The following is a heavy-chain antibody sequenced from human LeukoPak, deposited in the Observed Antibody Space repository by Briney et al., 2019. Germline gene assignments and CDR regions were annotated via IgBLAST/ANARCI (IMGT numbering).Heavy chain of an antibody. CDR2: INPSGGST. Sequence: ASVKVSCKASGYTFTSYYMHWVRQAPGQGLEWMGIINPSGGSTSYAQKFQGRVTMTRDTSTSTVYMELSSLRSEDTAVYYCARAYYDILTGYYGNWFDPWGQGTPVTVSS. V-gene: IGHV1-46*01. J-gene: IGHJ5*02. D-gene: IGHD3-9*01. CDR3: ARAYYDILTGYYGNWFDP. CDR1: GYTFTSYY.